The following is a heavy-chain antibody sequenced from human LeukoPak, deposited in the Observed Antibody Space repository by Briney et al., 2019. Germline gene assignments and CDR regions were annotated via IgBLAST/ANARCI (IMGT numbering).Heavy chain of an antibody. CDR2: IYYSGDT. D-gene: IGHD3-16*01. CDR3: ARVSRGEWAYYYYYMDV. Sequence: SETLSLTCTVSGGSISSSGYYWGWIRQPPGKGLEWIANIYYSGDTYYNPSLKSRVTISVDTSKNQFSLKLSSVTAADTAVYYCARVSRGEWAYYYYYMDVWGKGTTVTISS. V-gene: IGHV4-39*07. J-gene: IGHJ6*03. CDR1: GGSISSSGYY.